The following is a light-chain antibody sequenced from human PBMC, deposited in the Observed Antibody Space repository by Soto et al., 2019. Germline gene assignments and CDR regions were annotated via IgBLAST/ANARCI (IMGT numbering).Light chain of an antibody. J-gene: IGKJ3*01. CDR1: QDINNY. Sequence: DIQMTQSPSSLSASVGDRVTITCRASQDINNYLAWYQQKPGKVPKLLIYAASTLQSGVPSRFSGSGSGTDFTLTISSLQPEDVATXXXXKYNSAPFTFGPGTKVDIK. CDR3: XKYNSAPFT. CDR2: AAS. V-gene: IGKV1-27*01.